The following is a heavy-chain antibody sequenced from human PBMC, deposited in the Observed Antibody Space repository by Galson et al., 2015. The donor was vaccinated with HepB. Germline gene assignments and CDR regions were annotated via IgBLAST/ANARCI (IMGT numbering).Heavy chain of an antibody. D-gene: IGHD5-12*01. J-gene: IGHJ4*02. V-gene: IGHV3-48*02. CDR3: ARDRGYDLDY. Sequence: SLRLSCAASGFTFSSYSMNWVRQAPGKGLEWVSYISISSSSIYYADSVKGRFTISRDNAKNSLSLQMNSLRDEDTAVYYCARDRGYDLDYWGQGTLVTVSS. CDR2: ISISSSSI. CDR1: GFTFSSYS.